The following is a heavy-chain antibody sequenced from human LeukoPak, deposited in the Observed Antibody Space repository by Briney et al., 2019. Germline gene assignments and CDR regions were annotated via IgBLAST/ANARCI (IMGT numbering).Heavy chain of an antibody. Sequence: PVASVKVSCKASGYTFTSYAMHWVRQAPGQRLEWMGWTNAGNGNTKYSQKFQGRVTITRDTSASTAYMELSSLRSEDTAVYYCARVLSGYYFDYWGQGTLVTVSS. D-gene: IGHD6-25*01. CDR3: ARVLSGYYFDY. V-gene: IGHV1-3*01. CDR1: GYTFTSYA. J-gene: IGHJ4*02. CDR2: TNAGNGNT.